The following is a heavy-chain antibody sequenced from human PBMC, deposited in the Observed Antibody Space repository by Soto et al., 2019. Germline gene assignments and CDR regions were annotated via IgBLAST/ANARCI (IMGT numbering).Heavy chain of an antibody. D-gene: IGHD6-13*01. CDR2: IYYSGST. J-gene: IGHJ6*02. V-gene: IGHV4-39*01. Sequence: SETLSLTCTVSGGSISSSSYYWGWIRQPPGKGLEWIGSIYYSGSTYYNPSLKSRVTISVDTSKNQFSLKLSSVTAADTAVYYCARQTGVGSSWYLYYYGMDVWGQGTTVTVSS. CDR1: GGSISSSSYY. CDR3: ARQTGVGSSWYLYYYGMDV.